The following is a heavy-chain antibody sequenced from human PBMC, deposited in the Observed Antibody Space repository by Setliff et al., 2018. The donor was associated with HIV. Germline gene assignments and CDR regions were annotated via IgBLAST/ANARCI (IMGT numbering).Heavy chain of an antibody. CDR1: GFTFDDYA. Sequence: GGSLRLSCAASGFTFDDYAMHWVRQAPGKGLEWVSLISWDGDSTYYADSIKGRFTISRDNARNTLYLQMNSLRVEDTAVYYCARDDLSWEGGIDYWGQGALVTVSS. CDR3: ARDDLSWEGGIDY. CDR2: ISWDGDST. J-gene: IGHJ4*02. D-gene: IGHD1-26*01. V-gene: IGHV3-43D*03.